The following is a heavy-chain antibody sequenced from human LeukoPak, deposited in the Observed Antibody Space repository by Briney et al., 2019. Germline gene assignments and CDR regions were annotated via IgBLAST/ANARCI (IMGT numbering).Heavy chain of an antibody. V-gene: IGHV1-69*05. CDR2: IIPIFGTA. CDR3: ARDLGNGGIFGVAKARRNQGDSGYFDY. D-gene: IGHD3-3*01. CDR1: GGTFSSYA. J-gene: IGHJ4*02. Sequence: GASAKVSCRASGGTFSSYAISWVRQAPGQGLEWMGGIIPIFGTANYAQKLQGRVTMTTDTSTSTAYMELRSLRSDDTAVYYCARDLGNGGIFGVAKARRNQGDSGYFDYWGQGTLVTVSS.